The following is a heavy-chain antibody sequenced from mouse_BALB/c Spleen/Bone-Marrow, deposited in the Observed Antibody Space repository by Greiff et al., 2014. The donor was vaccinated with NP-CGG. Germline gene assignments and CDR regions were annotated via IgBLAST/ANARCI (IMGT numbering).Heavy chain of an antibody. CDR2: ISSGSSTI. J-gene: IGHJ3*01. D-gene: IGHD2-1*01. Sequence: VQLKESGGGLVQPGGSRKLSCAASGFTFSSFGMHWVRQAPEKGLEWVAYISSGSSTIYYADTVKGRFTISRNNPKNTLFLQMTSLRSEATAMYYCARGGNYAWFAYWGQGTLVTVSA. CDR1: GFTFSSFG. V-gene: IGHV5-17*02. CDR3: ARGGNYAWFAY.